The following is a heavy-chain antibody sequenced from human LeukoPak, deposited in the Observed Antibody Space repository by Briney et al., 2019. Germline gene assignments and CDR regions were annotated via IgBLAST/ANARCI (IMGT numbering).Heavy chain of an antibody. J-gene: IGHJ4*02. V-gene: IGHV4-59*12. Sequence: SETLSLTCTVSGGSISSYYWSWIRQPPGKGLEWIGYIYYSGNTNYNPSLKSRVTISVDTSKNQFSLKLSSVTAADTAVYYCAGLYYDFWSGYYPHYFDYWGQGTLVTVSS. CDR2: IYYSGNT. CDR3: AGLYYDFWSGYYPHYFDY. D-gene: IGHD3-3*01. CDR1: GGSISSYY.